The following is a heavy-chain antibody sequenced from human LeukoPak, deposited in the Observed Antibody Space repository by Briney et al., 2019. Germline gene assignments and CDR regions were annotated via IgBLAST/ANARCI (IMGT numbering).Heavy chain of an antibody. J-gene: IGHJ4*02. CDR3: ARPRSSYYYGSGSYYNY. D-gene: IGHD3-10*01. Sequence: ASVKVSCKASGYTFTGYYMHWVRQAPGQGLEWMGWINPNSGGTNYAQKFQGRVTMTRDTSISTAYMELRSLRSDDTAVYYCARPRSSYYYGSGSYYNYWGQGTLVSVSS. V-gene: IGHV1-2*02. CDR1: GYTFTGYY. CDR2: INPNSGGT.